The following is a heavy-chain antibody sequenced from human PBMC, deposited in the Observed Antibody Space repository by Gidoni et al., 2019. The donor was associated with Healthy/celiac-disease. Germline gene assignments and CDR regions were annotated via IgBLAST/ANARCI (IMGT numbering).Heavy chain of an antibody. D-gene: IGHD3-22*01. CDR1: GYTFTSYG. J-gene: IGHJ4*02. Sequence: QVQLVQSGAEVKKHGASVKVSCTDSGYTFTSYGISWVRQAPGQGLDWMGWISAYNGNTNYAQKLQCRVTMTTDTSTSTAYMELRGLRSDYTAVYYCERALTYYYDSSGYQDFDYWGQGTLVTVSS. CDR3: ERALTYYYDSSGYQDFDY. CDR2: ISAYNGNT. V-gene: IGHV1-18*01.